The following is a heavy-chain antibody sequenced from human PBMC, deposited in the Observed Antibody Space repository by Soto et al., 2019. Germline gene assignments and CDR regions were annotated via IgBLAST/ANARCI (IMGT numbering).Heavy chain of an antibody. D-gene: IGHD3-3*01. V-gene: IGHV3-30*03. CDR1: GFTFSSYG. CDR2: ISYDGSNK. CDR3: XXXXALLRFLEWLLDDAFDI. J-gene: IGHJ3*02. Sequence: QVQLVESGGGVVQPGRSLRLSCAASGFTFSSYGMHWVRQAPGKGLEWVAVISYDGSNKYYADSVKGRFTISRDNSKNTLYLXXNSLXXEDTXVYXXXXXXALLRFLEWLLDDAFDIWGQGTMVTVSS.